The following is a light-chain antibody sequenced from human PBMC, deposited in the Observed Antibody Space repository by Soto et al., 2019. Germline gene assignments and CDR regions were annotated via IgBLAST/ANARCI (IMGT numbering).Light chain of an antibody. CDR3: QHYDTSPTWT. CDR1: QSVSSSY. CDR2: GAS. V-gene: IGKV3-20*01. J-gene: IGKJ1*01. Sequence: DIVLTQSPGTLSLSPGERATLSCRASQSVSSSYLAWYQQKPGQAPRLLIYGASNRATGIPDRFSGGGAGADFTLTISRLEPEDFVEYYCQHYDTSPTWTFGQGTKLEIK.